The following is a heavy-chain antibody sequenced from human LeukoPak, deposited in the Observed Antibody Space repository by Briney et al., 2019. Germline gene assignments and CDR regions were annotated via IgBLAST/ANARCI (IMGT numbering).Heavy chain of an antibody. CDR3: TTDHIVVVTAIVDY. Sequence: PGGSLRLSCAASGFTFSHAWMSWVRQAPGKGLEWVGRIKSKTDGGTTDYAAPVKGRFTISRDDSKNTLYLQMNSLKTEDTAMYYCTTDHIVVVTAIVDYWGQGTLVTVSS. J-gene: IGHJ4*02. V-gene: IGHV3-15*01. D-gene: IGHD2-21*02. CDR2: IKSKTDGGTT. CDR1: GFTFSHAW.